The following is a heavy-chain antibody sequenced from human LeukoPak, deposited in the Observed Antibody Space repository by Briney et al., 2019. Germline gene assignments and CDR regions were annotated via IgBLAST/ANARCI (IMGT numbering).Heavy chain of an antibody. CDR2: IYYSGST. CDR1: GGSISSGDYY. Sequence: SETLSLTCTVSGGSISSGDYYWSWIRQPPGKGLEWIGYIYYSGSTYYNPSLKSRVTISVDTSKNQFSLKLSSVTAADTAVNYCARVPSTTHFDYWGQGTLVTVSS. CDR3: ARVPSTTHFDY. V-gene: IGHV4-30-4*01. D-gene: IGHD1-26*01. J-gene: IGHJ4*02.